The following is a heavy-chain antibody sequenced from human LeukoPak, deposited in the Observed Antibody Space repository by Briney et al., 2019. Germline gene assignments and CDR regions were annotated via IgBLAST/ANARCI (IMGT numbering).Heavy chain of an antibody. J-gene: IGHJ2*01. D-gene: IGHD6-13*01. CDR2: ISAYNGNT. CDR3: ARATTCSSSWYIEYWYFDL. V-gene: IGHV1-18*01. Sequence: ASVKVSCKASGYTFTSYGISWVRQAPGRGLEWMGWISAYNGNTNYAQKLQGRVTMTTDTSTSTAYMELRSLRSDDTAVYYCARATTCSSSWYIEYWYFDLWGRGTLVTVSS. CDR1: GYTFTSYG.